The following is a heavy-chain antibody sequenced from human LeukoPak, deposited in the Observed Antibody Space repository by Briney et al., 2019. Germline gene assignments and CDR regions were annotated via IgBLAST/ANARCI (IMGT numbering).Heavy chain of an antibody. Sequence: PGGSLRLSCAASGFTFSDYYMSWIRQAPGKGLEWVSYISSSGSTIYYADSVKGRFTIFRDNAKNSLYLQMNSLRAEDTAVYYCAXDRLRIFGVVTYMFDYWGQGTLVTVSS. CDR1: GFTFSDYY. V-gene: IGHV3-11*01. J-gene: IGHJ4*02. CDR2: ISSSGSTI. CDR3: AXDRLRIFGVVTYMFDY. D-gene: IGHD3-3*01.